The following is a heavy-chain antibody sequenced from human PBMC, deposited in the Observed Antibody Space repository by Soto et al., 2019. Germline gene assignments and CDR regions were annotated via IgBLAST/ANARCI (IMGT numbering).Heavy chain of an antibody. D-gene: IGHD5-12*01. CDR1: GGTFSSFG. CDR2: IIPVFGRP. J-gene: IGHJ1*01. V-gene: IGHV1-69*13. Sequence: GASVKVSCKASGGTFSSFGISWVRQAPGQGLEWMGGIIPVFGRPNYAQRFRGRLTITADEPTNTGYMELIDLTSEDTAVYYCAREGSGYNFWGQGTQVTVSS. CDR3: AREGSGYNF.